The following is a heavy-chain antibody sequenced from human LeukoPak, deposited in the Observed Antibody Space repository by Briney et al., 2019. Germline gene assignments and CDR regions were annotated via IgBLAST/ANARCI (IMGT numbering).Heavy chain of an antibody. J-gene: IGHJ5*02. CDR3: ARGGYYGSGNDFRFDP. D-gene: IGHD3-10*01. CDR2: IYTSGST. Sequence: PSQTLSLTCTVSGGSISSGSYCWSWIRQPAGKGLEWIGRIYTSGSTNYNPSLKSRVTISVDTSKNQFSLKLSSVTAADTAVYYCARGGYYGSGNDFRFDPWGQGTLVTVSS. CDR1: GGSISSGSYC. V-gene: IGHV4-61*02.